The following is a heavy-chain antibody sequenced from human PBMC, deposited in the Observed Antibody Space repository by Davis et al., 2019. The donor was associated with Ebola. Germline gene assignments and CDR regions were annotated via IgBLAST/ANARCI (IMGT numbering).Heavy chain of an antibody. V-gene: IGHV3-11*01. Sequence: GGSLRLSCAASGFTFSDYYMSWIRQAPGKGLEWVSYISSSGSTIYYADSVKGRFTISRDNAKNSLYLQMNSLRAEDTAVYYCARAPIPYYDILTGPASYGMDVWGKGTTVTVSS. CDR2: ISSSGSTI. D-gene: IGHD3-9*01. CDR1: GFTFSDYY. J-gene: IGHJ6*04. CDR3: ARAPIPYYDILTGPASYGMDV.